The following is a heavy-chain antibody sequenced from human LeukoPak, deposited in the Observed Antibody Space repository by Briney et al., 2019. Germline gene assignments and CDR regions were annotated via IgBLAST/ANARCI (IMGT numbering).Heavy chain of an antibody. V-gene: IGHV4-34*01. D-gene: IGHD5-24*01. CDR3: ARGHGRWLQRQRYFDY. J-gene: IGHJ4*02. Sequence: MSSETLSLTCAVYGGSFSGCYWSWIRQPPGKGLEWIGEINHSGSTNYNPSLKSRVTISVDTSKNQFSLKLSSVTAADTAVYYCARGHGRWLQRQRYFDYWGQGTLVTVSS. CDR1: GGSFSGCY. CDR2: INHSGST.